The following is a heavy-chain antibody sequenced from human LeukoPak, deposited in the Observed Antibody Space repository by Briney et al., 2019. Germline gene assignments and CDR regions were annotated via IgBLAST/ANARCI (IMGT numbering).Heavy chain of an antibody. CDR3: ARDRSNYDSSDFDY. J-gene: IGHJ4*02. D-gene: IGHD3-22*01. Sequence: ASVKVSCKASGYTFTSYYMHWVRQAPGQGLEWMGWISAYNGNTNYAQKLQGRVTMTTDTSTSTAYMELRSLRSDDTAVYYCARDRSNYDSSDFDYWGQGTLVTVSS. CDR1: GYTFTSYY. V-gene: IGHV1-18*04. CDR2: ISAYNGNT.